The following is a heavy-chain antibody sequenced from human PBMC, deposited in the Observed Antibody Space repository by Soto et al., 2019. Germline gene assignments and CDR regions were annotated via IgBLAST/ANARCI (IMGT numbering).Heavy chain of an antibody. CDR3: AHRILRTVFGLVTTTAIYFDF. J-gene: IGHJ4*02. CDR1: EFSRTTSGEG. Sequence: QITLNESGPPVVKPAETLTLTCTFSEFSRTTSGEGVGWIRQSPGKAPESLALIYWDDDKRYSASLKSRLTITKDTSKNQVVLTMASVDPADTATYYCAHRILRTVFGLVTTTAIYFDFWGQGTQVVVSS. D-gene: IGHD3-3*01. CDR2: IYWDDDK. V-gene: IGHV2-5*02.